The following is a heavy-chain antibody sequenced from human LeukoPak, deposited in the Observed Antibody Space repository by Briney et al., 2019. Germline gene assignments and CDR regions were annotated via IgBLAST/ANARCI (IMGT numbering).Heavy chain of an antibody. CDR2: ISAYNGHT. CDR3: AREEADSGSYYVDS. D-gene: IGHD1-26*01. V-gene: IGHV1-18*01. CDR1: GYTFISYG. Sequence: ASVKVSCKASGYTFISYGISWVRQVPGQGLEWMGWISAYNGHTNYAQNLQGRVTMTTDTSTSTAYMELRSLRSDDTAVYYCAREEADSGSYYVDSWGQGTLVTVSS. J-gene: IGHJ4*02.